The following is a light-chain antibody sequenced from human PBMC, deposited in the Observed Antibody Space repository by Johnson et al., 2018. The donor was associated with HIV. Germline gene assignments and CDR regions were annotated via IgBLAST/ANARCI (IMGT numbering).Light chain of an antibody. CDR3: GTWDSSLSYV. V-gene: IGLV1-51*01. CDR2: YNN. CDR1: SSNIGNNY. Sequence: QLVLTQPPSVSAAPGQKVTISCSGSSSNIGNNYVSWYQQLPGTAPKLLIYYNNKRPSGIPDRFSGSKSGTSATLGITGLQTGDEADYYCGTWDSSLSYVFGTGTKVTVL. J-gene: IGLJ1*01.